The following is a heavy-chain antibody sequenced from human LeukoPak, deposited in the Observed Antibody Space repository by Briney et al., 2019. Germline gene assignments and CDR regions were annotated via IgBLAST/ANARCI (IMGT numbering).Heavy chain of an antibody. J-gene: IGHJ3*02. D-gene: IGHD3-22*01. Sequence: GGSLRLSCAASGFTFSSYGMHWVRQAPGKGLEWVAVISYDGSNKYYADSVKGRFTISRDNSKNTLYLQMNSLRAEDTAVYYCARVWYYYDSSGPRDDAFDIWGQGTMVTVSS. CDR3: ARVWYYYDSSGPRDDAFDI. CDR2: ISYDGSNK. V-gene: IGHV3-30*03. CDR1: GFTFSSYG.